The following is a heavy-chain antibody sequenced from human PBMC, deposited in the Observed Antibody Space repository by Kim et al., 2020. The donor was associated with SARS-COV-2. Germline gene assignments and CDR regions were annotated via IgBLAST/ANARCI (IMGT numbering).Heavy chain of an antibody. Sequence: SETLSLTCSVSGYSITNGYFWGRVRQPPGKGLEWIGVIQSGTTYYNPSLKSRVTMSLKTSKNQFSLKLTSVTAADTAKYYCAKEGSERWLLLCYYVDSWGQGTRVTVPS. V-gene: IGHV4-38-2*01. D-gene: IGHD6-19*01. J-gene: IGHJ4*02. CDR1: GYSITNGYF. CDR2: IQSGTT. CDR3: AKEGSERWLLLCYYVDS.